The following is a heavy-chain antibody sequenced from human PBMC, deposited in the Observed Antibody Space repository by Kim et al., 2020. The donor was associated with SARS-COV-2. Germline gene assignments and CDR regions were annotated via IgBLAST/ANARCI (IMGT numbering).Heavy chain of an antibody. D-gene: IGHD3-16*01. J-gene: IGHJ5*02. Sequence: GGSLRLSCAASGFAFNTHAMTWVRQAPGRGLEWVSTFTEGGNTYYADSVKGRFTVSRDNVKKTLFLQLNSLRADDTAVYYCAKVGRAGGYNWYDPWGQGTLVTVSS. CDR3: AKVGRAGGYNWYDP. CDR1: GFAFNTHA. CDR2: FTEGGNT. V-gene: IGHV3-23*01.